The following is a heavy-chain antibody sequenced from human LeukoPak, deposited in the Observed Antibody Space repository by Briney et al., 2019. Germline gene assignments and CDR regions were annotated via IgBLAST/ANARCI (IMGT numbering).Heavy chain of an antibody. CDR1: GFTFSSYG. CDR2: IWYDGSNK. Sequence: GGSLRLSCAGSGFTFSSYGLLWAGQAQGRGLVGVAVIWYDGSNKYYAESVKGRFTISRDNSKNTLYLQMNSLRAEDTAVYYCARDGGTIAAAAYFDYWGQGTLVTVSS. V-gene: IGHV3-33*01. CDR3: ARDGGTIAAAAYFDY. J-gene: IGHJ4*02. D-gene: IGHD6-13*01.